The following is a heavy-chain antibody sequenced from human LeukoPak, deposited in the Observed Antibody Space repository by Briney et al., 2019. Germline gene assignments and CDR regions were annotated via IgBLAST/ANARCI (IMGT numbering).Heavy chain of an antibody. CDR2: INWNGGST. Sequence: GGSLRLSCAASGFTFSSYEMNWVRQAPGKGLEWVSGINWNGGSTGYADSVKGRFTISRDNAKNSLYLQMNSLRAEDTALYYCARGGTQSRSYLNFFDYWGQGTLVTVSS. D-gene: IGHD1-26*01. J-gene: IGHJ4*02. V-gene: IGHV3-20*04. CDR3: ARGGTQSRSYLNFFDY. CDR1: GFTFSSYE.